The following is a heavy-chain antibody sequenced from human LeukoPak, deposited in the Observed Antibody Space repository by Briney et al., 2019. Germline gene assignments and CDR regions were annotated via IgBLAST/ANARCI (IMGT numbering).Heavy chain of an antibody. J-gene: IGHJ4*02. CDR1: GFTFSSYE. D-gene: IGHD3-10*01. CDR3: ARDTAGYFDY. CDR2: ISSSGSTI. Sequence: GGSLRLSCAASGFTFSSYEMDWVRQAPGKGLEWVSYISSSGSTIYYADSVKGRFTISRDNAKNSLYLQMNSLRAEDTAVYYCARDTAGYFDYWGQGTLVTVSS. V-gene: IGHV3-48*03.